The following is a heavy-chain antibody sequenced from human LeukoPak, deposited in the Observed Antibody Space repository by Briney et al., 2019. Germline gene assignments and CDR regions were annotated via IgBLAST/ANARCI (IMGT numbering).Heavy chain of an antibody. CDR1: GYTLTELS. J-gene: IGHJ6*02. D-gene: IGHD1-26*01. CDR2: FDPEDGET. CDR3: ASGGYYYYGMDV. Sequence: ASVKVSCKVSGYTLTELSMHWVRQAPGKGLEWMGGFDPEDGETIYAQKFQGRVTMAEDTSTDTACMELSSLRSEDTAVYYCASGGYYYYGMDVWGQGTTVTVSS. V-gene: IGHV1-24*01.